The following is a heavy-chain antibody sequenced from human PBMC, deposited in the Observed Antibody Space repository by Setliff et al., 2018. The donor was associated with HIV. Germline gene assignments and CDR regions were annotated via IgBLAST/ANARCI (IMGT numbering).Heavy chain of an antibody. V-gene: IGHV4-34*01. CDR1: GGSLSGYH. CDR2: INHSGST. J-gene: IGHJ3*02. CDR3: ARYVAYDEDDFDI. D-gene: IGHD3-16*01. Sequence: SETLSLTCAVYGGSLSGYHWSWIRQSPEKGLEWIGEINHSGSTNYNPSLKSRVTMSVDTSKNQFSLKLSSVTAADTAVYYCARYVAYDEDDFDIWGQGTMVTVSS.